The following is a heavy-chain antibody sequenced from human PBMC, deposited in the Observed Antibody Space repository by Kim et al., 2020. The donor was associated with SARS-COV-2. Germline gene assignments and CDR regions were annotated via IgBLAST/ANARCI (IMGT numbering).Heavy chain of an antibody. J-gene: IGHJ6*01. CDR1: GFTFSGYA. V-gene: IGHV3-9*01. D-gene: IGHD3-10*01. CDR2: ISWSSGTI. CDR3: ATSKSTMFQGVLYGMDV. Sequence: GGSLRLSCAASGFTFSGYAMHWVRQAPGKGLEWVSVISWSSGTIYYADSVKGRFTISRDNAKNSLNLQMNSLRTEDTALYYCATSKSTMFQGVLYGMDVGG.